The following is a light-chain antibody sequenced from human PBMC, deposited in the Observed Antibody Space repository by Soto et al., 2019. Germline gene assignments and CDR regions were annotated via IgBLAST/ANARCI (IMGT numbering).Light chain of an antibody. CDR1: QSVSSN. CDR3: QQYGSSGT. CDR2: GAS. V-gene: IGKV3D-15*01. J-gene: IGKJ1*01. Sequence: EIVMTRSPATRSVSPVEIAAVACRASQSVSSNLAWYQQKPGQAPRLLIYGASTRATGIPDRFSGSGSGTDFTLTISRLETEDFAVYYCQQYGSSGTFGQGTKVDIK.